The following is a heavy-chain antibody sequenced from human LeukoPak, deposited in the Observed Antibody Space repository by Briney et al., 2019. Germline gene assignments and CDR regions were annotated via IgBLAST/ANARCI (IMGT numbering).Heavy chain of an antibody. CDR2: IYPGDSDT. D-gene: IGHD3-10*01. CDR3: ARVSSGRFRELLFDY. Sequence: GESLKISCKGSGYSFTSYWIGWVRQMPGKGLEWMGIIYPGDSDTRYSPSFQGQVTISADKFISTAYLQWSSLKASDTAMYYCARVSSGRFRELLFDYWGQGTLVTVSS. V-gene: IGHV5-51*01. CDR1: GYSFTSYW. J-gene: IGHJ4*02.